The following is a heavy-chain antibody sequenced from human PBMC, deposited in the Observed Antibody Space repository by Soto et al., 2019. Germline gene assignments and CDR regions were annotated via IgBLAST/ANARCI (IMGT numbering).Heavy chain of an antibody. CDR2: ISGSGGST. D-gene: IGHD3-10*01. CDR3: AKDLTQLWSLSSFDY. Sequence: EVQLVESGGGLIQPGGSLRLSCAASGFTVSSNYMSWVRQAPGKGLEWVSVISGSGGSTYYADSVKGRFTISRDNSKNTLYLQMNSLRAEDTAVYYCAKDLTQLWSLSSFDYWGQGTLVTVSS. J-gene: IGHJ4*02. CDR1: GFTVSSNY. V-gene: IGHV3-23*04.